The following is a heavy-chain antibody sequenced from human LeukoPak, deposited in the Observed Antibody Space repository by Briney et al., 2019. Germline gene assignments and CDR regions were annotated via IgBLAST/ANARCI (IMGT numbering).Heavy chain of an antibody. CDR3: AREHSGSYSQPLDYFDY. CDR2: ISAYNDNT. CDR1: GYTFTNYD. J-gene: IGHJ4*02. Sequence: ASVKVSCKASGYTFTNYDISWVRQAPGQGLEWMGWISAYNDNTNYAQKLQGRVTMTTDTSTSTAYMELRSLRSDDTAVYYCAREHSGSYSQPLDYFDYWRQGTLVTVSS. D-gene: IGHD1-26*01. V-gene: IGHV1-18*01.